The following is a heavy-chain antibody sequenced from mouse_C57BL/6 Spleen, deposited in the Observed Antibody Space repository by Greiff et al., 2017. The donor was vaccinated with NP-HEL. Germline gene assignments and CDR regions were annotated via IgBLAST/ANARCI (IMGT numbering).Heavy chain of an antibody. J-gene: IGHJ4*01. D-gene: IGHD2-5*01. CDR2: ISSGGDYI. CDR1: GFTFSSYA. CDR3: TRDRTIVTTDYYAMDY. Sequence: EVKLMESGEGLVKPGGSLKLSCAASGFTFSSYAMSWVRQTPEKRLEWVAYISSGGDYIYYADTVKGRFTISRDNARNTLYLQMSSLKSEDTAMYYCTRDRTIVTTDYYAMDYWGQGTSVTVSS. V-gene: IGHV5-9-1*02.